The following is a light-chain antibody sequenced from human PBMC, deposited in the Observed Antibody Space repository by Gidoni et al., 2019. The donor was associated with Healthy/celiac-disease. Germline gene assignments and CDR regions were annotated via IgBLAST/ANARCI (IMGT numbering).Light chain of an antibody. J-gene: IGKJ4*01. CDR2: LGS. CDR3: MQALQTPIT. V-gene: IGKV2-28*01. CDR1: QSLLHSNGYNY. Sequence: DIVMTQSPLSLPVTPEEPASISCRSSQSLLHSNGYNYLDWYLQKPGQSPQLLIYLGSNRASGVPDRFSGSGSGTDFTLKISRVEAEDVAVYYCMQALQTPITFGGGTKVEIK.